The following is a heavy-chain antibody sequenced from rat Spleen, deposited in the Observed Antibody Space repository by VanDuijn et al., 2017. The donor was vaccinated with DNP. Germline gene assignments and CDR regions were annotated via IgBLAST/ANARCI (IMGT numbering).Heavy chain of an antibody. CDR2: ITNTGGST. CDR1: GFTFSNYW. Sequence: EVQLVESGGGLVQPGRSLKLSCVTSGFTFSNYWMNWLRQAPGKGLEWVASITNTGGSTYYPDSVKGRFTISRDNAKSTLYLQMNSLRSEDTATYYCTRDNLRYFDYWSQGVMVTVSS. D-gene: IGHD1-11*01. V-gene: IGHV5-31*01. CDR3: TRDNLRYFDY. J-gene: IGHJ2*01.